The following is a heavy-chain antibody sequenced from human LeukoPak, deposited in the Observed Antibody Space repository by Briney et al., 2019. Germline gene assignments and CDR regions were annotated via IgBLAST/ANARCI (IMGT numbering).Heavy chain of an antibody. V-gene: IGHV3-33*01. CDR2: IWQDGTNK. Sequence: GGSLRLSCAASGFTFSNHAIHWVGQAPGKGLAWVALIWQDGTNKFYADSVKGRFTITRDNPKNTLFLQINSLRVDDTAVYYFSSDPSGFCSTTSCNCAPDYWGQGTLVTVSS. D-gene: IGHD2-2*01. CDR1: GFTFSNHA. J-gene: IGHJ4*02. CDR3: SSDPSGFCSTTSCNCAPDY.